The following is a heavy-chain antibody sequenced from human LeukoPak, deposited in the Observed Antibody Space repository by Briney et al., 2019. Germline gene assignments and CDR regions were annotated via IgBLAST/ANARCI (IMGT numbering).Heavy chain of an antibody. CDR1: GYTFTTYV. D-gene: IGHD3-10*01. Sequence: ASVKVSCKASGYTFTTYVMHWVRQAPGQRLEWMGWINAGNGNTKHSQKFQGRVTITRDTSASTAYMELSSLRSEDTAVYYCARDRRLLTMVRGVITQPVLPSGFGYWGQGTLVTVSS. V-gene: IGHV1-3*01. CDR2: INAGNGNT. J-gene: IGHJ4*02. CDR3: ARDRRLLTMVRGVITQPVLPSGFGY.